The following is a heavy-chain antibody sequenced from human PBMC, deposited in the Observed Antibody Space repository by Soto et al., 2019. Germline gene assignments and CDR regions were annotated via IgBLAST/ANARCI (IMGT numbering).Heavy chain of an antibody. CDR2: IYYSGST. CDR1: GGSISSGDYY. D-gene: IGHD2-2*01. CDR3: ARYCSSTSCVDY. J-gene: IGHJ4*02. Sequence: SETLSLTCTVSGGSISSGDYYWSWIRQPPGKGLEWIGYIYYSGSTYYNPSLKSRVTISVDTSKNQFSLKLISVTAADTAVYYCARYCSSTSCVDYWGQGTLVTVSS. V-gene: IGHV4-30-4*01.